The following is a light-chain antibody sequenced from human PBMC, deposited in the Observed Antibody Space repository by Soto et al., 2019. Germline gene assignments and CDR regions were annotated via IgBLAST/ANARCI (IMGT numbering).Light chain of an antibody. J-gene: IGLJ2*01. CDR2: DDS. V-gene: IGLV3-21*02. Sequence: SYELTQTPSVSVAPGQTARITCGGNNIGIKSVHWYQQKPGQAPVVVVHDDSDRPSGIPERFSGSISGNTATLTISRVEAGDEADYYCQVWDITSVHPVVFGGGTKLPVL. CDR1: NIGIKS. CDR3: QVWDITSVHPVV.